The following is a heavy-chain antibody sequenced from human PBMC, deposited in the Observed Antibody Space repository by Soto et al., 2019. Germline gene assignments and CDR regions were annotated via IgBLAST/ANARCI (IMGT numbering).Heavy chain of an antibody. D-gene: IGHD3-22*01. CDR1: GGSISSGGYY. CDR2: IYYSGST. Sequence: QVQLQESGPGLVKPSQTPSLTCTVSGGSISSGGYYWSWIRQHPGKGLEWIGYIYYSGSTYYNPSLKSRVTISVDTSKNQFSLKLSSVTAADTAVYYCARAPLYYYDSSGYSVDAFDIWGQGTMVTVSS. J-gene: IGHJ3*02. V-gene: IGHV4-31*03. CDR3: ARAPLYYYDSSGYSVDAFDI.